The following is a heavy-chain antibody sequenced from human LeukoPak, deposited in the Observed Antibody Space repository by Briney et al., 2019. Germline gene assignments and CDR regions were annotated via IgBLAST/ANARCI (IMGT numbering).Heavy chain of an antibody. CDR3: ARAGASGWYAAGWFDP. V-gene: IGHV3-74*01. D-gene: IGHD6-19*01. CDR1: GFPFNNYW. J-gene: IGHJ5*02. Sequence: GGPLRLSCAASGFPFNNYWMHWVRQAPGKGLVWVSSINTDGRTTRYAASVQGRFTISRDNAKNTLYLQMNSLRVDDTAVYYCARAGASGWYAAGWFDPWGQGTLVTVSS. CDR2: INTDGRTT.